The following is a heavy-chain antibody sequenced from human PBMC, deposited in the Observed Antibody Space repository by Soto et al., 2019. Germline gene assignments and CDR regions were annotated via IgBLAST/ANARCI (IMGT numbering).Heavy chain of an antibody. D-gene: IGHD3-10*01. CDR3: ARGFQMQTYYFDY. V-gene: IGHV3-21*01. Sequence: GGSLRLSCAASGFTFSSYSMNWVRQAPGKGLEWVSSISSSSSYIYYADSVKGRFTISRDNAKNSLYLQMNSLRAEDTAVYYCARGFQMQTYYFDYWGQGTLVTVSS. CDR1: GFTFSSYS. CDR2: ISSSSSYI. J-gene: IGHJ4*02.